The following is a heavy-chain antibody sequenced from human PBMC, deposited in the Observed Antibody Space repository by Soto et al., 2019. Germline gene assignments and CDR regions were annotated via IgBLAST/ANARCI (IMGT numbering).Heavy chain of an antibody. D-gene: IGHD1-26*01. CDR1: GYTFTGYA. CDR3: ARVGWEFPPAY. V-gene: IGHV1-3*01. Sequence: ASVKVSCKASGYTFTGYAMHWVRQAPGQSLEWMGWINAGSGNTKYSQKFQGRVSITRDTSASTAYMELSSLRSEDTAVYYCARVGWEFPPAYWGQGTLVTVSS. J-gene: IGHJ4*02. CDR2: INAGSGNT.